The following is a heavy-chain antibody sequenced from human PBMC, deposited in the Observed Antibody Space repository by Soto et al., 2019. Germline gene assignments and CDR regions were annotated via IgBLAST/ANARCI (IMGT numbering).Heavy chain of an antibody. D-gene: IGHD3-10*01. CDR1: GGSISSGGYY. J-gene: IGHJ6*02. CDR3: ARAQRFGTDSDYYYYYGMDG. V-gene: IGHV4-31*03. Sequence: SETLSLTCTVSGGSISSGGYYWSWIRQHPGKGLEWIGYIYYSGSTYYNPSLKSRVTISVDTSKNQFSLKLSSVAAADTAVYYCARAQRFGTDSDYYYYYGMDGWGQGTTVTVSS. CDR2: IYYSGST.